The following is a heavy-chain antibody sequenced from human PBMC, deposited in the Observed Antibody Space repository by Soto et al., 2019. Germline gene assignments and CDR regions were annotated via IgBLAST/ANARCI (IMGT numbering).Heavy chain of an antibody. CDR2: ISWNSGSI. Sequence: GGSLRISCASSVFTFDDYAMHWVRQAPGKGLDWVSGISWNSGSIGYADSVKGRFTISRDNAKNSLYLQMNSLRAEDTALYYCAKDINHRRTAMVTRYYYYYGMDVWGQGTTVTVSS. CDR1: VFTFDDYA. D-gene: IGHD5-18*01. CDR3: AKDINHRRTAMVTRYYYYYGMDV. V-gene: IGHV3-9*01. J-gene: IGHJ6*02.